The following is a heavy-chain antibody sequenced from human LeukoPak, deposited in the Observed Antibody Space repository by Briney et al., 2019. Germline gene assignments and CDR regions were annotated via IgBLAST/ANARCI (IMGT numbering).Heavy chain of an antibody. Sequence: GGSLRLSCAASRFTFSSYWMSWVRQAPGKGLEWVAVIWYDGSNKYYADSVKGRFTISRDNSKNTLYLQMNSLRAGDTAVYYCASRYSSSSFSYWGQGTLVTVSS. CDR1: RFTFSSYW. D-gene: IGHD6-6*01. J-gene: IGHJ4*02. CDR2: IWYDGSNK. V-gene: IGHV3-33*08. CDR3: ASRYSSSSFSY.